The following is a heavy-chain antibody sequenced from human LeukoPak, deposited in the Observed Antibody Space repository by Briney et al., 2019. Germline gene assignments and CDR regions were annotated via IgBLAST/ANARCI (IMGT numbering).Heavy chain of an antibody. D-gene: IGHD3-10*01. J-gene: IGHJ3*02. Sequence: PSETLSLTCTVSGGSISSSSYYWGWIRQPPGKGLEWIGSIYYSGSTYYNPSLKSRVTISVDASKNQFSLKLSSVTAADTAVYYCARDLIGSGADDAFDIWGQGTMVTVSS. CDR3: ARDLIGSGADDAFDI. V-gene: IGHV4-39*07. CDR2: IYYSGST. CDR1: GGSISSSSYY.